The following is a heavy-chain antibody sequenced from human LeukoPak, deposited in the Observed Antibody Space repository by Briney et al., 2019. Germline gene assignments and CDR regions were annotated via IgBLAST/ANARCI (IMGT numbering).Heavy chain of an antibody. CDR3: ARDNGDHVFDY. CDR2: LGGSK. V-gene: IGHV3-23*01. J-gene: IGHJ4*02. D-gene: IGHD4-17*01. Sequence: GGSLRLSCAASGFTFSSYAMTWVRQAPGKGLEWVSALGGSKYYADSAKGRFTISRDNSKNTLYLQISSLRAEDTAVYYCARDNGDHVFDYWGQGTLVTVSA. CDR1: GFTFSSYA.